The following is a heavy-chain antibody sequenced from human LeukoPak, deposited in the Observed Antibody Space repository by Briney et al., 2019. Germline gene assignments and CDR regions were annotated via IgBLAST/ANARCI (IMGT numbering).Heavy chain of an antibody. J-gene: IGHJ5*02. CDR3: ARVKAVPDTPIWFDP. V-gene: IGHV4-59*01. CDR2: IYYTGST. Sequence: PSETLSLTCTVSGASISSYYWSWIRQPPGKGLEWIGYIYYTGSTNYNPSLKSRATISVDTSKNQFSLKLTSVTAADTAMYYCARVKAVPDTPIWFDPCGQGTLVTVSS. D-gene: IGHD6-19*01. CDR1: GASISSYY.